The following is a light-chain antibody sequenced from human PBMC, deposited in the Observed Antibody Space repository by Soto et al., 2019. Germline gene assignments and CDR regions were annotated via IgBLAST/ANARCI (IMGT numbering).Light chain of an antibody. V-gene: IGLV4-69*01. Sequence: QLVLTQSPSASASLGASVKLTCTLSSGHSSYAIAWHQQQPEKGPRYLMKLNSDGNHSKGDGIPDRFSGSSSGAERYLTISSLQSEDEADYYCQTWGTAIVVFGGGTKLTVL. CDR3: QTWGTAIVV. CDR1: SGHSSYA. CDR2: LNSDGNH. J-gene: IGLJ2*01.